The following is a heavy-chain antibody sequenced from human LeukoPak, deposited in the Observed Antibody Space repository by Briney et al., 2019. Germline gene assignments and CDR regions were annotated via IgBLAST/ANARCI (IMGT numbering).Heavy chain of an antibody. CDR2: INPNSGGT. Sequence: ASVTVSCKASGYTFTGYYMHWVRQAPGQGLEWMGWINPNSGGTNYAQKFQGRVTMTRDTSISTAYMELSRLRSDDTAVYYCARGRVGATTYFDYWGQGTLVTVSS. J-gene: IGHJ4*02. D-gene: IGHD1-26*01. V-gene: IGHV1-2*02. CDR1: GYTFTGYY. CDR3: ARGRVGATTYFDY.